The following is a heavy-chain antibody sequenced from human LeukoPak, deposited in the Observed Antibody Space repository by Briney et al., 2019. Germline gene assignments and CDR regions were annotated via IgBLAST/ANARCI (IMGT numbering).Heavy chain of an antibody. V-gene: IGHV3-30*04. CDR1: GFTFSSYA. Sequence: GGSLRLSCAASGFTFSSYAMHWVRQAPGKGLGWVAVISYDGSNKYYADSVKGRFTISRDNSKNTLYLQMNSLRAEDTAVYYCARDGAFGGVIVFDYWGQGTLVTVSS. D-gene: IGHD3-16*02. CDR3: ARDGAFGGVIVFDY. J-gene: IGHJ4*02. CDR2: ISYDGSNK.